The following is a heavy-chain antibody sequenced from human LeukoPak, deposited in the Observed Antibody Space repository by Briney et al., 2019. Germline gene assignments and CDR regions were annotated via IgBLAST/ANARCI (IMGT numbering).Heavy chain of an antibody. J-gene: IGHJ4*02. CDR2: ISSSSSYI. CDR1: GFTFSSYS. D-gene: IGHD3-22*01. Sequence: GGSLRLSCAASGFTFSSYSMNWVRQAPGKGLEWVSSISSSSSYIYYADSVKGRFTISRANAKNSLYLQMNSLRAEDTAVYYCARGTSGYYYDSSGYYYIGVHFDYWGQGTLVTVSS. CDR3: ARGTSGYYYDSSGYYYIGVHFDY. V-gene: IGHV3-21*01.